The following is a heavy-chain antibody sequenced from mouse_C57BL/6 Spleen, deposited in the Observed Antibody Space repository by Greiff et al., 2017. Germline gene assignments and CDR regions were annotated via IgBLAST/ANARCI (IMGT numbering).Heavy chain of an antibody. Sequence: EVKLVESGPELVKPGASVKMSCKASGYTFTDYNMHWVKQSHGKSLEWIGYINPNNGGTSYNQKFKGKATLTVNKSSSTAYMELRSLTSEDSAVYYCAREDLRYLDYWGQGTTLTVSS. CDR1: GYTFTDYN. J-gene: IGHJ2*01. CDR3: AREDLRYLDY. D-gene: IGHD5-1*01. CDR2: INPNNGGT. V-gene: IGHV1-22*01.